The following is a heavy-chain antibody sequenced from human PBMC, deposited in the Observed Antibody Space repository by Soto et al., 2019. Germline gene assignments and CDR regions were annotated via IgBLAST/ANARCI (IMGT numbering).Heavy chain of an antibody. CDR1: GLSFNIYW. Sequence: EVQLVESGGGLVQPGGSLRLSCAASGLSFNIYWMHWVRQVPGKGLVWLARINSDGSHTIYVDSVKGRFTISRDNAKNTVILQMDSLIDHITGMYNCSGPMARLDVWGQGTTATVSS. CDR3: SGPMARLDV. J-gene: IGHJ6*02. V-gene: IGHV3-74*01. CDR2: INSDGSHT.